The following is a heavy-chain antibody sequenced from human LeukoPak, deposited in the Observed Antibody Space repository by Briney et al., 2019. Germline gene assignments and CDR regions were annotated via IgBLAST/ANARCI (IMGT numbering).Heavy chain of an antibody. CDR1: GYTFTSYG. CDR2: ISTESGKT. CDR3: ARDKDHAFDI. J-gene: IGHJ3*02. Sequence: GASVKVSCKASGYTFTSYGISWVRQAPGQGRERMGWISTESGKTNYARRLQGRVTTTTDTSTRTAYMDLRSLRSDDTAVYFCARDKDHAFDIWGQGTMVTVPS. V-gene: IGHV1-18*01.